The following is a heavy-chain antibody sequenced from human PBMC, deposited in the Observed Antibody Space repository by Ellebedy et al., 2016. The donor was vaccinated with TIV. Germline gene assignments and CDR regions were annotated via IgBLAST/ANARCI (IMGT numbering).Heavy chain of an antibody. Sequence: MPSETLSLTCAVYSGSFSGYYWSWIRQPPGKGLEWIGEINHSGSTSCSPSRKSRVTISVDTSKNQFSLSLTSVTAADTAVYYCARAFPYSSGWAFDYWGQGTLVTVSS. CDR3: ARAFPYSSGWAFDY. J-gene: IGHJ4*02. V-gene: IGHV4-34*01. D-gene: IGHD6-19*01. CDR2: INHSGST. CDR1: SGSFSGYY.